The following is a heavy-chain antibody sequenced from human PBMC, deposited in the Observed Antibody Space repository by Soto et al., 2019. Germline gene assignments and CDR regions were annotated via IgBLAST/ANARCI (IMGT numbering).Heavy chain of an antibody. CDR3: AKAINDYYAPLDY. V-gene: IGHV3-23*01. D-gene: IGHD3-3*01. CDR2: ISGGADDT. Sequence: GXSLRLSCTASGFTFSNYAIGWVHQAPGKGLEWVSVISGGADDTHYADSVKGRFTISRDNSKNTLYVQMDSLRAEDTAVYYCAKAINDYYAPLDYWGQGMRVTVSS. CDR1: GFTFSNYA. J-gene: IGHJ4*02.